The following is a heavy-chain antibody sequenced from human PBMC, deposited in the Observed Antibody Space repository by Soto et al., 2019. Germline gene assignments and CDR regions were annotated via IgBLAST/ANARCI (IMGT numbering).Heavy chain of an antibody. V-gene: IGHV3-30*18. CDR1: GVTFSSYG. D-gene: IGHD3-3*01. Sequence: GGSLRLSCAASGVTFSSYGMHWVRQAPGKGLEWVAVISYDGSNKYYADSVKGRFTISRDNSKNTLYLQMNSLRAEDTAVYYCAKAQRITNFGVDTHWGQGTLVTVSS. CDR3: AKAQRITNFGVDTH. J-gene: IGHJ4*02. CDR2: ISYDGSNK.